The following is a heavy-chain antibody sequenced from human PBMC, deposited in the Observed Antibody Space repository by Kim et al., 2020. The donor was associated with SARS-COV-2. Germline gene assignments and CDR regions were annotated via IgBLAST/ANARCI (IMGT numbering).Heavy chain of an antibody. Sequence: ASVKVSCKASGYTFTTYAMNWVRQAPGQGLEWMGWINTNNGNPTYAQGFTGRFVFSLDTSVSTAYLQISSLKAEDTAVYYCAREGLATAIGGFHPWGQGTLLTVAS. CDR2: INTNNGNP. D-gene: IGHD2-21*02. V-gene: IGHV7-4-1*02. J-gene: IGHJ5*02. CDR1: GYTFTTYA. CDR3: AREGLATAIGGFHP.